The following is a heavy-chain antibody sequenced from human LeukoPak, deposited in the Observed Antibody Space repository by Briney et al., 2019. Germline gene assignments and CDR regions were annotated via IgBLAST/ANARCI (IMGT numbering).Heavy chain of an antibody. CDR2: IIPTLGKT. Sequence: ASVKVSCKASGGIFGNFGFTWVRQAPGQGLEWMGRIIPTLGKTSYTQKFQGRVTITSDTSTSTAYMELGGLRSEDTAMYYCARVSDWSGGTCYVFDYWGQGTLVFFSS. V-gene: IGHV1-69*04. CDR3: ARVSDWSGGTCYVFDY. CDR1: GGIFGNFG. J-gene: IGHJ4*02. D-gene: IGHD3-3*01.